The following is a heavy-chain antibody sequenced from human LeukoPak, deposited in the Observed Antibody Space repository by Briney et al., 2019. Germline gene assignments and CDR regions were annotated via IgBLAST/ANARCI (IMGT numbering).Heavy chain of an antibody. CDR3: AKSRGDY. D-gene: IGHD5-24*01. CDR1: GFTFSTSG. Sequence: GGSLRLSCAASGFTFSTSGMSWVRQAPGKGLECVSVIGTSGSTYYTDSVKGRFTISRDNSKNTLYLQMNSLGAEDTAIYYCAKSRGDYWGQGTLVIVSS. V-gene: IGHV3-23*01. CDR2: IGTSGST. J-gene: IGHJ4*02.